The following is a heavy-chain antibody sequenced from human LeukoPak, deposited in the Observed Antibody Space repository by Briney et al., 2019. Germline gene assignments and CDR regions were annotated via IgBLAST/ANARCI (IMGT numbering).Heavy chain of an antibody. V-gene: IGHV3-23*01. Sequence: GGSLRLSCAASGFTFSSYAMSWVRQAPGKGLEWVSAISGSGGSTYYADSVKGRFTISRDNSKNTLYLQMNSLRAEDTAVYYCARFRSRNYSSGWFNAFDIWGQGTMVTVSS. CDR3: ARFRSRNYSSGWFNAFDI. CDR2: ISGSGGST. J-gene: IGHJ3*02. CDR1: GFTFSSYA. D-gene: IGHD6-19*01.